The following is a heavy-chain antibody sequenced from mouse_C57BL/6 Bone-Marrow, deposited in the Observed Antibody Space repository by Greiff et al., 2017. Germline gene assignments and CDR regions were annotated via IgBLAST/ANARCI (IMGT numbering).Heavy chain of an antibody. Sequence: VQLKQSGPVLVKPGASVKMSCKASGYTFTDYYMNWVKQSHGKSLEWIGVINPYNGGTSYNQKFKGKATLTVDKSSSTAYMELNSLTSEDSAVYYCARRDYYGSTYWGQGTTLTVSS. V-gene: IGHV1-19*01. CDR2: INPYNGGT. CDR1: GYTFTDYY. D-gene: IGHD1-1*01. J-gene: IGHJ2*01. CDR3: ARRDYYGSTY.